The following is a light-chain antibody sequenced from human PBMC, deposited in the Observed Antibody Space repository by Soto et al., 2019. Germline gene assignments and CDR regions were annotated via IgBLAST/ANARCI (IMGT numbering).Light chain of an antibody. CDR2: AAS. J-gene: IGKJ2*01. CDR1: QSVSSSY. Sequence: EIVLTQSPGTLSLSPGERATLSCRASQSVSSSYLVWYQQKPGQAPRLLIDAASSRATGIPDRFSGSGSGTDFTLTISRLEPEDFAVYDCQQHTSSPHMYTFGQGTKLEI. V-gene: IGKV3-20*01. CDR3: QQHTSSPHMYT.